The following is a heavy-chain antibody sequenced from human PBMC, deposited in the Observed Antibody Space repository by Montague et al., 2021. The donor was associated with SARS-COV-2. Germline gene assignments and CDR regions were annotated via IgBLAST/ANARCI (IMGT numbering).Heavy chain of an antibody. V-gene: IGHV4-39*01. D-gene: IGHD3-16*01. CDR2: IYYSGST. Sequence: SETLSLTCTVSGGSISSSSYYWGWIRQPPGKGLEWIGNIYYSGSTYYNTSLKSRVTISVDTSKNQFSLKLRSVTAADTAVYYCARTGEVLSRQSDHWFDPWGQGTLVTVSS. CDR1: GGSISSSSYY. CDR3: ARTGEVLSRQSDHWFDP. J-gene: IGHJ5*02.